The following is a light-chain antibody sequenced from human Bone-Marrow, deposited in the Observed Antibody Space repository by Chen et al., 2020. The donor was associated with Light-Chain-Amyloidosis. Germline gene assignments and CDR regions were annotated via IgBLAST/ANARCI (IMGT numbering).Light chain of an antibody. CDR3: CSYAGSSTLV. J-gene: IGLJ3*02. CDR2: EVN. V-gene: IGLV2-23*02. Sequence: QSALTQPASVSGSPGQSITIYCTGTSSDVGSYNLVSWYQQHPGKAPKFMIYEVNKRPSGVSNRFSGSKSGNTASLTISGLQAEDEADYYCCSYAGSSTLVFGGGTKVTVL. CDR1: SSDVGSYNL.